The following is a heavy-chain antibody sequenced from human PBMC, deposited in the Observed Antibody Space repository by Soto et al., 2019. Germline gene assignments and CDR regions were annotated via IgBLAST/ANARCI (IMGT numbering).Heavy chain of an antibody. CDR3: ARGLRFLEWAHPTYYFDY. CDR2: ISYDGSNK. Sequence: QVQLVESGGGVVQPGRSLRLSCAASGFTFSSYAMHWVRQAPGKGLEWVAVISYDGSNKYYADSVKGRFTISRDNSKNTLYLQMNSLRAEDTAVYYCARGLRFLEWAHPTYYFDYWGQGTLFTVSS. V-gene: IGHV3-30-3*01. J-gene: IGHJ4*02. CDR1: GFTFSSYA. D-gene: IGHD3-3*01.